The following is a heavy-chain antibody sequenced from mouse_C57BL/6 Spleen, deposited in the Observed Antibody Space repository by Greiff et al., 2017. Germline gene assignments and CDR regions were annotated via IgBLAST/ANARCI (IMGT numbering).Heavy chain of an antibody. J-gene: IGHJ4*01. D-gene: IGHD1-1*01. CDR3: ARSNTVVHYYARDY. CDR1: GYAFSSSW. Sequence: QVPVKQSGPELVKPGASVKISCKASGYAFSSSWMNWVKQRPGTGLEWIGRIYPGDGDTNYNGKFKGKATLTADKSSSTAYMQLSSMTSEDAAVYICARSNTVVHYYARDYWGQGTSVTVSA. V-gene: IGHV1-82*01. CDR2: IYPGDGDT.